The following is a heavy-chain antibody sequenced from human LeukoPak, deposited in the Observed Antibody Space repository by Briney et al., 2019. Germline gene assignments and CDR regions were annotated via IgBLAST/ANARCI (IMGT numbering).Heavy chain of an antibody. V-gene: IGHV4-59*01. Sequence: SETLSLTCTVSGGSISNYYWSWIRQPPGKGLEWIGYIYYSGSTNYNPSLKSRVTISIDTSKNQFSLKLSSVTAADTAVYYCASETRLYYYYYGMDVWGQGTTVTVSS. CDR2: IYYSGST. CDR3: ASETRLYYYYYGMDV. J-gene: IGHJ6*02. CDR1: GGSISNYY. D-gene: IGHD4-23*01.